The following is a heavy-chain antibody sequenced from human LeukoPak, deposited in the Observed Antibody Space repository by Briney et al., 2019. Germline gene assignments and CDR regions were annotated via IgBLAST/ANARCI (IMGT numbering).Heavy chain of an antibody. Sequence: GGSLRLSCAASGFAFDIYWMTWVRQAPGKGLEWVSIIYSGGSTYYADSVKGRFTISRDNSKNTLYLQMNSLRAEDTAVYYCARGGAMIRGVFDYWGQGTLVTVSS. CDR2: IYSGGST. J-gene: IGHJ4*02. CDR3: ARGGAMIRGVFDY. CDR1: GFAFDIYW. V-gene: IGHV3-66*01. D-gene: IGHD3-10*01.